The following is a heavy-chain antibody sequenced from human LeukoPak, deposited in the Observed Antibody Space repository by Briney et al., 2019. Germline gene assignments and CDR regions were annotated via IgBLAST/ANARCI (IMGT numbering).Heavy chain of an antibody. D-gene: IGHD3-22*01. CDR3: ARRGPGYYYDRLPFDY. CDR1: GGSISSSSYY. Sequence: SETLSLTCTVSGGSISSSSYYWGWIRQPPGKGLEWIGSIYYSGSTYYNPSLKSRVTISVDTSKNQFSLKLSSVTAADTAVYYCARRGPGYYYDRLPFDYWGQGTLVTVSS. V-gene: IGHV4-39*01. CDR2: IYYSGST. J-gene: IGHJ4*02.